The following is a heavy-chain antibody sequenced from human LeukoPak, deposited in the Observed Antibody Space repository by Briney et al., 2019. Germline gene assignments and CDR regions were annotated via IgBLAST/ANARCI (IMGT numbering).Heavy chain of an antibody. J-gene: IGHJ4*02. V-gene: IGHV4-4*02. CDR3: ARNGYYSIDY. CDR1: GVSIRNSDW. D-gene: IGHD3-22*01. Sequence: PSETLSLTCAVSGVSIRNSDWWSWVRQPPGKGLEWIGEIHQSGSTNYNPSLMSRVTISVDTSKNRFSLSLSSLTAADTAMYYCARNGYYSIDYWGQGTLVTVSS. CDR2: IHQSGST.